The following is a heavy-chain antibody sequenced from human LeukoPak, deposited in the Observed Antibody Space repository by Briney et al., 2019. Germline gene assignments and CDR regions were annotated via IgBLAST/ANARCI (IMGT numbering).Heavy chain of an antibody. CDR2: IYYSGST. V-gene: IGHV4-31*03. Sequence: TLSLTCTVSGGSISSGGYYWSWIRQHPGKGLEWIGYIYYSGSTYYNPSLKSRVTISVDTSKNQFSLKLSSVTAADTAVYYCARSLYYYDSSGYYFPFDIWGQGTMVTVSS. J-gene: IGHJ3*02. CDR1: GGSISSGGYY. D-gene: IGHD3-22*01. CDR3: ARSLYYYDSSGYYFPFDI.